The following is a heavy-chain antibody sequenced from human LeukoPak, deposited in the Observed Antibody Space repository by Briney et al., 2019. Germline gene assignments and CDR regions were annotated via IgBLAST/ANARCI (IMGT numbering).Heavy chain of an antibody. CDR3: AREGSGYSHFDS. J-gene: IGHJ4*02. CDR2: VSYSGTT. Sequence: SQTLSLTCTVSGDSFDSHGYYWNWIRQRPGKGLEWIGYVSYSGTTYYNPSLQSRVIMSRDTSENQFSLKLTSVTAADTAVYYCAREGSGYSHFDSWGQGTLVTVSS. CDR1: GDSFDSHGYY. V-gene: IGHV4-31*03. D-gene: IGHD3-22*01.